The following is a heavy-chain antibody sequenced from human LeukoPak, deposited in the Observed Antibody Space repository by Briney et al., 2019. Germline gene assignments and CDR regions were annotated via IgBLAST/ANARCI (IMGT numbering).Heavy chain of an antibody. J-gene: IGHJ3*02. Sequence: ASVKVSCKASGGTFSSYAISWVRQAPGQGLEWMGWMNPNSGNTGYAQKFQGRVTMTRNTSISTAYMELSSLRSEDTAVYYCARGPLHGPIWGQGTMVTVSS. D-gene: IGHD5-24*01. CDR1: GGTFSSYA. V-gene: IGHV1-8*02. CDR2: MNPNSGNT. CDR3: ARGPLHGPI.